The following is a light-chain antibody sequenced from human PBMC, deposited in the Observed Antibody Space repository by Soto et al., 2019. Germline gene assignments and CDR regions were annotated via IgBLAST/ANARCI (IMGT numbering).Light chain of an antibody. CDR2: EVS. Sequence: QSALTQPASVSGSPGQSITISCTGSSSDVGASNYVYWYQQHPGRAPKLIIFEVSDRPSGVSNRFSGSKSGNTASLTISGLQAVDEADYYCSSYTARSTLVFGGGTKLTVL. V-gene: IGLV2-14*01. CDR1: SSDVGASNY. J-gene: IGLJ2*01. CDR3: SSYTARSTLV.